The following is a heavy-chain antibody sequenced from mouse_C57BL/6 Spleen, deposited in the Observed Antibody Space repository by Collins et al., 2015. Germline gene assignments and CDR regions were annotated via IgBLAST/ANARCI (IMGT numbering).Heavy chain of an antibody. J-gene: IGHJ4*01. V-gene: IGHV3-6*01. CDR3: ARGGGKAYYAMDY. CDR1: GYSITSGYY. CDR2: ISYDGSN. Sequence: DVQLQESGPGLVKPSQSLSLTCSVTGYSITSGYYWNWIRQFPGNKLEWMGYISYDGSNNYNPSLKNRISITRDTSKNQFFLKLNSVTTEDTATYYCARGGGKAYYAMDYWGQGTSVTVSS.